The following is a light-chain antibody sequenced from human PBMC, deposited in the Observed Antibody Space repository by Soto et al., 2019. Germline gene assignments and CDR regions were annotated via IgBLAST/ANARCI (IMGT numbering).Light chain of an antibody. J-gene: IGLJ1*01. CDR3: SSYIPTSVLYV. V-gene: IGLV2-8*01. CDR2: EVT. CDR1: SSDVGTYDY. Sequence: QSALTQPPSASGSPGQSVTISCTGTSSDVGTYDYVSWYQQHPGKAPKLMIYEVTKRPSGVPDRFSGSKSGNTASLTVSGLQSEDEADYYCSSYIPTSVLYVFGTGTKVTVL.